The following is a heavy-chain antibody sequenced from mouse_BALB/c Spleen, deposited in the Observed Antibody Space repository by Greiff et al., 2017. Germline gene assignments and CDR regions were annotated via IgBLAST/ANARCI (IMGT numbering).Heavy chain of an antibody. V-gene: IGHV5-9-4*01. CDR1: GFTFSSYA. CDR2: ISSGGSYT. CDR3: ARGPLPGPLWFAY. Sequence: EVMLVESGGGLVKPGGSLKLSCAASGFTFSSYAMSWVRQSPEKRLEWVAEISSGGSYTYYPDTVTGRFTISRDNAKNTLYLEMSSLRSEDTAMYYCARGPLPGPLWFAYWGQGTLVTVSA. D-gene: IGHD2-10*01. J-gene: IGHJ3*01.